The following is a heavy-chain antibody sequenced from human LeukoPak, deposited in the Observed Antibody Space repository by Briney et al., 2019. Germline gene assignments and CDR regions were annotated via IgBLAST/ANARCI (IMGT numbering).Heavy chain of an antibody. V-gene: IGHV3-7*01. CDR2: IKQDGSEK. D-gene: IGHD6-13*01. CDR3: ARDLFFAIAAAGTGDY. Sequence: GGSLRLSCAASGFTFSSYWMSWVRQAPGKGLEWVANIKQDGSEKYYVDSVKGRFTISRDNAKNSLYLQMNSLRAEDTAVYYCARDLFFAIAAAGTGDYWGQGTLVTVSS. J-gene: IGHJ4*02. CDR1: GFTFSSYW.